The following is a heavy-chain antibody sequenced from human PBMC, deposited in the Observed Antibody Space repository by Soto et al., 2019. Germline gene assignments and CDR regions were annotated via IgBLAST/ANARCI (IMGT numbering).Heavy chain of an antibody. CDR1: GYSFTNYW. J-gene: IGHJ6*02. CDR3: ARLPKVAKSSYYGMDV. V-gene: IGHV5-51*01. D-gene: IGHD2-15*01. CDR2: IYPGYSDT. Sequence: PGESLKISGKGSGYSFTNYWIGWVRQMPGKGLERMGIIYPGYSDTRYSPSFQGQVTISADKSISTAYLQWSSLKASEPAMYQCARLPKVAKSSYYGMDVWGQGTTVTVSS.